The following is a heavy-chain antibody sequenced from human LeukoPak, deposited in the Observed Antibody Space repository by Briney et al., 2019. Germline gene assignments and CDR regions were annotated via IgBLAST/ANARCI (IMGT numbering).Heavy chain of an antibody. Sequence: SETLSLTCTVSGASLSSGDYYWSWLRQPPGTGLEWLGYIHYSGNSYYNPSLKSRVTISIGTSKNQFSLKLSSVTAADTAVYYCARPKGRGCNGGTCYTDWFDPWGQGTLVTVSS. CDR3: ARPKGRGCNGGTCYTDWFDP. CDR2: IHYSGNS. V-gene: IGHV4-30-4*01. J-gene: IGHJ5*02. CDR1: GASLSSGDYY. D-gene: IGHD2-15*01.